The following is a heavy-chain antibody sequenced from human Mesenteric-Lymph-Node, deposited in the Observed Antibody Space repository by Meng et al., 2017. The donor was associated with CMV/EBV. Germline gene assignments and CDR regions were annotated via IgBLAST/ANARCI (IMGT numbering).Heavy chain of an antibody. D-gene: IGHD5-24*01. Sequence: ASVKVSCKASGYTFTGYYMHWARQAPGQGLEWMGWINPNSGGTNYAQKFQGRVTMTRDTSISTAYMELSRLRSDDTAVYYCASVEMATIYYYGMDVWGQGTTVT. J-gene: IGHJ6*02. CDR2: INPNSGGT. CDR1: GYTFTGYY. CDR3: ASVEMATIYYYGMDV. V-gene: IGHV1-2*02.